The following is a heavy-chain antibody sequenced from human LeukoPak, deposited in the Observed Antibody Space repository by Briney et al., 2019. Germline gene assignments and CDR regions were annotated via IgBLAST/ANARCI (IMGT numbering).Heavy chain of an antibody. CDR1: GFTFSSYA. CDR3: AKDLRNGENYGFLDY. D-gene: IGHD4/OR15-4a*01. V-gene: IGHV3-23*01. J-gene: IGHJ4*02. Sequence: GGSLRLSCAASGFTFSSYAMSWVRQAPGKGLEWVSSISGSGGRTYYADSVKGRFTISRDNSKNTLYLQMNSLRVEDTAIYYCAKDLRNGENYGFLDYWGQGTLVTVSS. CDR2: ISGSGGRT.